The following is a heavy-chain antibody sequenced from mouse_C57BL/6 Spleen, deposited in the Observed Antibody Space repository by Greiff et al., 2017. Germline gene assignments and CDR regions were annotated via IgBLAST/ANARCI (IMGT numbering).Heavy chain of an antibody. J-gene: IGHJ3*01. CDR1: GYTFTSYW. Sequence: VQLQQPGAELVKPGASVKLSCKASGYTFTSYWMHWVKQRPGQGLEWIGMIQPNSGSTNYNEKFKSKATLTVDKSSSTAYMQLSSLTSEDSAVYYCARDYSNPFAYWGQGTLVTVSA. CDR3: ARDYSNPFAY. V-gene: IGHV1-64*01. CDR2: IQPNSGST. D-gene: IGHD2-5*01.